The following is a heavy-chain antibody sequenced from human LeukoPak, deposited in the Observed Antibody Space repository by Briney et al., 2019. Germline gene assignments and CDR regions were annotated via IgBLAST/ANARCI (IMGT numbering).Heavy chain of an antibody. CDR1: GFTFSSYA. D-gene: IGHD3-10*01. CDR2: ISYDGSNK. V-gene: IGHV3-30-3*01. Sequence: GRSLRLSCAASGFTFSSYAMHWARHAPDKGLEGVAVISYDGSNKYYADSVKGRFTISRDNSKNTLYLQMNSLRAEDTAVYYCAREWFGELSPPDYWGQGTLVTVSS. CDR3: AREWFGELSPPDY. J-gene: IGHJ4*02.